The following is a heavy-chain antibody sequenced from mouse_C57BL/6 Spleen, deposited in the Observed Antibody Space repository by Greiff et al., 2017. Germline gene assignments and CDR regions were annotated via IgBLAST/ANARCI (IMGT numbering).Heavy chain of an antibody. J-gene: IGHJ3*01. V-gene: IGHV5-6*01. CDR1: GFTFSSYG. CDR2: ISSGGSYT. D-gene: IGHD3-2*02. CDR3: ARETAQATTFAY. Sequence: EVHLVESGGDLVKPGGSLKLSCAASGFTFSSYGMSWVRQTPDKRLEWVATISSGGSYTYYPDSVKGRFTIYRDNAKNTLYLQMSSLKSEDTAMYYCARETAQATTFAYWGQGTLVTVSA.